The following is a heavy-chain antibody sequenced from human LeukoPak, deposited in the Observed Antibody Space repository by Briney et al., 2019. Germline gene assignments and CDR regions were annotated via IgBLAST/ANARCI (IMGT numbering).Heavy chain of an antibody. Sequence: ASVKVSCKASGYTFTGYYMHWVRQAPGQGLEWMGWINPNSGGTNCAQKFQGRVTMTRDTSISTAYMELSRLRSDDTAVYYCTNWNNEADAFDIWGQGTMVTVSS. V-gene: IGHV1-2*02. J-gene: IGHJ3*02. CDR2: INPNSGGT. CDR3: TNWNNEADAFDI. CDR1: GYTFTGYY. D-gene: IGHD1/OR15-1a*01.